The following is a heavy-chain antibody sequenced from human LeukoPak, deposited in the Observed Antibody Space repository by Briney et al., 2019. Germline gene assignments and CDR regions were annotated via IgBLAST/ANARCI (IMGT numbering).Heavy chain of an antibody. D-gene: IGHD1-26*01. Sequence: SETLSLTCAVSGGSISSSNWWSWVRQPPGKGLEWIGEIYHSGSTNYNPSLKSRVTISVDKSKNQFSLKLSSVTAADTAVYYCAREGYGYSGSPVDIWGQGTMVTVSS. J-gene: IGHJ3*02. CDR3: AREGYGYSGSPVDI. CDR1: GGSISSSNW. CDR2: IYHSGST. V-gene: IGHV4-4*02.